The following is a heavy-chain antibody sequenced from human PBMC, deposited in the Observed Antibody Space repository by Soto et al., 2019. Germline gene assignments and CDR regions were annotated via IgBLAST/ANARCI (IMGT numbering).Heavy chain of an antibody. J-gene: IGHJ4*02. D-gene: IGHD5-12*01. CDR3: ARGRDGYNDY. CDR2: TYYRSKWYN. Sequence: SHTLSLTFAISGDSVSSNSATWNLIRQSPSRGLEWLGRTYYRSKWYNDYAVSVKSRITINPDTSKNQFSLQLNSATPEDTAVYYCARGRDGYNDYWGQGTLVTVSS. V-gene: IGHV6-1*01. CDR1: GDSVSSNSAT.